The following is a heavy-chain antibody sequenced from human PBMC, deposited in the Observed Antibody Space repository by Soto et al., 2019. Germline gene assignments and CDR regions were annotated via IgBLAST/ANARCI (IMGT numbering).Heavy chain of an antibody. Sequence: ASVKVSCKASGYTFTSYYMHWVRQVPGQGLEWMGIINPSGGSTSYAQKFQGRVTMTRDTSTSTVYMELSSLRSEDTAVYYCARDSSIAARRYNWFDPWGQGTLVTVSS. CDR3: ARDSSIAARRYNWFDP. CDR1: GYTFTSYY. V-gene: IGHV1-46*01. CDR2: INPSGGST. J-gene: IGHJ5*02. D-gene: IGHD6-6*01.